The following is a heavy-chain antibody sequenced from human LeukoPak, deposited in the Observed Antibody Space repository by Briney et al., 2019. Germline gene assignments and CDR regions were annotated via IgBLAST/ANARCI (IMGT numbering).Heavy chain of an antibody. CDR3: AGAAAGEFDY. CDR1: GGSISSGGYS. Sequence: PSETLSLTCAVSGGSISSGGYSWSWIRQPPGKGLEWIGYIYHSGSTYYNPSLKSRVTISVDRSKSQFSLKLSSVTAADTAVYYCAGAAAGEFDYWGQGTLVTVSS. J-gene: IGHJ4*02. D-gene: IGHD6-13*01. V-gene: IGHV4-30-2*02. CDR2: IYHSGST.